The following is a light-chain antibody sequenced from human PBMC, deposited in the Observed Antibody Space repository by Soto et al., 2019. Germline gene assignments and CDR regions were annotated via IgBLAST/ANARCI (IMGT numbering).Light chain of an antibody. Sequence: EIVMTQSPATLSVSPGERATLSCRASQSVSSNLAWYQQKPGQAPRLLIYGASTSSTGIPARFSGSGSGSGFNLTITSLQSEDFAVYYCQQYNNWPWTFGQGTQVEIK. V-gene: IGKV3-15*01. J-gene: IGKJ1*01. CDR2: GAS. CDR1: QSVSSN. CDR3: QQYNNWPWT.